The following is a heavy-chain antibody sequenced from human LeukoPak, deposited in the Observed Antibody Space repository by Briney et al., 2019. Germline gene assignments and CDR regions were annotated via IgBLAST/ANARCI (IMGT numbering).Heavy chain of an antibody. CDR3: AVSYGSGSSDY. D-gene: IGHD3-10*01. CDR2: IKQDGSEK. J-gene: IGHJ4*02. Sequence: GGSLGLSCAASGFTFSSYWMSWVRQAPGKGLEWVANIKQDGSEKYYVDSVKGRFTISRDNAKNSLYLQMNSLRAEDTAVYYCAVSYGSGSSDYWGQGTLVTVSS. V-gene: IGHV3-7*03. CDR1: GFTFSSYW.